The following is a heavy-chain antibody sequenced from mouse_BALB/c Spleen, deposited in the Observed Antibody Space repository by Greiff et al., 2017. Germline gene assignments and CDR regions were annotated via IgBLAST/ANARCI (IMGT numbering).Heavy chain of an antibody. CDR2: IWAGGST. J-gene: IGHJ4*01. Sequence: VKLVESGPGLVAPSQSLSITCTVSGFSLTSYGVHWVRQPPGKGLEWLGVIWAGGSTNYNSALMSRLSISKDNSKSQVFLKMNSLQTDDTAMYYCARDLDGYYNYYAMDYWGQGTSVTVSS. CDR3: ARDLDGYYNYYAMDY. D-gene: IGHD2-3*01. CDR1: GFSLTSYG. V-gene: IGHV2-9*02.